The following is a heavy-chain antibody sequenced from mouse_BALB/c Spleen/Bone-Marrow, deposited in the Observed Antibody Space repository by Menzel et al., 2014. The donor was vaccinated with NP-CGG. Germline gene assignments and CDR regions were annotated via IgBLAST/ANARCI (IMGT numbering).Heavy chain of an antibody. Sequence: SGAELVKPGASVKMSCKASGYTFTSYNMHWVKQTPGQGLGWIGAIYPGNGDTSYNQKFKGKATLTADKSSSTAYMQLSSLTSEDSAVYYCASPPDYWGQGTTLTVSS. V-gene: IGHV1-12*01. J-gene: IGHJ2*01. CDR1: GYTFTSYN. CDR3: ASPPDY. CDR2: IYPGNGDT.